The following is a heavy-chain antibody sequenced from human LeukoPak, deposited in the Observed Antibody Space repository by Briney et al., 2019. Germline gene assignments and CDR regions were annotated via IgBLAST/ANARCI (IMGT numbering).Heavy chain of an antibody. Sequence: PGGSLRLSCAASGFTFSSYAMSWVRQAPGKGLEWVSGISGSGGSTDYADSVKGRFTISRDNSKNTLYLQMNSLKTEDTAVYYCITPLPYSAQGGQGTLVTVSS. J-gene: IGHJ4*02. V-gene: IGHV3-23*01. CDR2: ISGSGGST. CDR1: GFTFSSYA. CDR3: ITPLPYSAQ. D-gene: IGHD2-21*01.